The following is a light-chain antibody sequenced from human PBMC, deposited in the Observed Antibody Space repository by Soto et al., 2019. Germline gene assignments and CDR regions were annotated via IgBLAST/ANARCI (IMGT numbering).Light chain of an antibody. CDR1: SSDIGGYNY. CDR2: EVS. Sequence: QSVLTQPPSAAGSPGQSVTISCTGTSSDIGGYNYVSWYQQHPGTAPKLMIYEVSQRPPGVPDRFSGSKSGNTASLTVSGLQAEDEADYYCSSYAGSNNFVVFGGGTQLTVL. V-gene: IGLV2-8*01. J-gene: IGLJ2*01. CDR3: SSYAGSNNFVV.